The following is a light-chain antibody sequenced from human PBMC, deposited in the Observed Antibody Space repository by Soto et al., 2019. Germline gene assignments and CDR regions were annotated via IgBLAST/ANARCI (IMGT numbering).Light chain of an antibody. CDR3: QQTFSSPYP. CDR2: APS. CDR1: QSISAY. Sequence: DIQMTQSPSSLSASVGDRITITCRASQSISAYLNWYQHKPGKAPKLLIFAPSTLQTGVPSWFSGSGSGTHFPLPTSGLQPEDFATSNVQQTFSSPYPFARGTKREI. J-gene: IGKJ2*01. V-gene: IGKV1-39*01.